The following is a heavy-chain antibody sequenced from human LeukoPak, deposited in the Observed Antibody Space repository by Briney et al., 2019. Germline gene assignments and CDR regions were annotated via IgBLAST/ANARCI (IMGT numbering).Heavy chain of an antibody. J-gene: IGHJ6*02. V-gene: IGHV3-64*01. CDR1: GFTFSMYA. Sequence: GESLRLSCAASGFTFSMYAMHWVRQAPGKGLEYVSAISSDGGSTYYANSVKGRFTISRDNSKNTLYLQMGSPRAEDMAVYYCVNYGMDVWGQGTTVTVSS. CDR3: VNYGMDV. CDR2: ISSDGGST.